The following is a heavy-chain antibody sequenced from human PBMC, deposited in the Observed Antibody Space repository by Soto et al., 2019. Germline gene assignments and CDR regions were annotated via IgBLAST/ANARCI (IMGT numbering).Heavy chain of an antibody. CDR2: ISAYNGNT. J-gene: IGHJ6*02. CDR1: SYAFTSYG. CDR3: ASYHLNSYYYGMDV. Sequence: GASVKVSWKASSYAFTSYGSSWVRQAPGQGLEWMGWISAYNGNTNYAQKLQGRVTMTTDTSTSTAYMELRSLRSDDTAVYYCASYHLNSYYYGMDVWGQGTTVTVSS. V-gene: IGHV1-18*01.